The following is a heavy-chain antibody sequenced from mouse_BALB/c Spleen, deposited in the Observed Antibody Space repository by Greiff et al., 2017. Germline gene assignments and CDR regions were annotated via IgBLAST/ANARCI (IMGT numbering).Heavy chain of an antibody. J-gene: IGHJ2*01. CDR2: ISSGSSTI. Sequence: EVKLMESGGGLVQPGGSRKLSCAASGFTFSSFGMHWVRQAPEKGLEWVAYISSGSSTIYYPDTVKGRFTISRDNAKNTLYLQMSSLKSEDTAMYYCARRDYFDYWGQGTTLTVSS. CDR1: GFTFSSFG. CDR3: ARRDYFDY. V-gene: IGHV5-17*03.